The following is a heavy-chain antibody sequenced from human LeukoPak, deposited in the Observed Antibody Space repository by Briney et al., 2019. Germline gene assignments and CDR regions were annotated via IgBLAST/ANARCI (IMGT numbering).Heavy chain of an antibody. J-gene: IGHJ6*02. CDR1: GNYW. Sequence: PGGSLRLSCAASGNYWMHWVRQAPGKGLVWVSHINSDGSWASYADSVKGRFTISKDNAKNTVYLQMNSLRAEDTAVYYCARDPGDTANAVWGQGTKVTVPS. CDR3: ARDPGDTANAV. CDR2: INSDGSWA. D-gene: IGHD5-18*01. V-gene: IGHV3-74*01.